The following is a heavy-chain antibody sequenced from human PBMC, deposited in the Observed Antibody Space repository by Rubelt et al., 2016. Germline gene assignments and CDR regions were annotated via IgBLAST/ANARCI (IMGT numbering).Heavy chain of an antibody. D-gene: IGHD6-19*01. V-gene: IGHV1-2*06. CDR3: ARESSSGWYIDY. J-gene: IGHJ4*02. CDR1: GYTFTGYY. Sequence: QVQLVQSGAEVKKPGASVKVSCKASGYTFTGYYMHWVRQAPGQGLEWVGRINPNSGGTNYAQKFQGRGPMTRDTSITTAYMGLSRLRSDDTAVFYCARESSSGWYIDYWGQGTLVTVSS. CDR2: INPNSGGT.